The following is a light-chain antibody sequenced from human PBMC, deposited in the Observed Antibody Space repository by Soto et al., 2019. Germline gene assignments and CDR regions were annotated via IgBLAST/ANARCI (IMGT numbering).Light chain of an antibody. V-gene: IGKV3-20*01. CDR1: QSVSSSY. CDR2: GAS. CDR3: QQYGSSSFT. J-gene: IGKJ3*01. Sequence: ENVLTQSPGTLSLSPGERATLSCRASQSVSSSYLACYQQKPGQAPRLLIYGASSRATGIPDRFSGSGSGTDFTLTISRLEPEDFAVYYCQQYGSSSFTFGPGTKVDIK.